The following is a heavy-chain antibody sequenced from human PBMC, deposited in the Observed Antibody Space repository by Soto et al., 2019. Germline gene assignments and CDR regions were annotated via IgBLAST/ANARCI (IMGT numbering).Heavy chain of an antibody. V-gene: IGHV6-1*01. Sequence: RTLSLTCAISGDSVSSNSAAGNWIRQSPSRGLEWLGRTYYRSKWYNDYAVSVKSRITINPDTSKNQFSLQLNSVTPEDTAVYYCAREIVVVPAAYNWFDPWGQGTLVTVS. CDR2: TYYRSKWYN. CDR3: AREIVVVPAAYNWFDP. J-gene: IGHJ5*02. D-gene: IGHD2-2*01. CDR1: GDSVSSNSAA.